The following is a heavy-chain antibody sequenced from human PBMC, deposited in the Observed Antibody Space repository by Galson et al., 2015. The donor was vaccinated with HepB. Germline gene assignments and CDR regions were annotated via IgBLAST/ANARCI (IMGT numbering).Heavy chain of an antibody. CDR3: ARSPPEDYGGPPRAFDI. CDR2: IYHSGST. J-gene: IGHJ3*02. V-gene: IGHV4-30-2*01. Sequence: TLSLTCAVSGGSISSGGYSWSWIRQPPGKGLEWIGYIYHSGSTYYNPSLKSRVTISVDRSKNQFSLKLSSVTAADTAVYYCARSPPEDYGGPPRAFDIWGQGTMVTVSS. CDR1: GGSISSGGYS. D-gene: IGHD4-23*01.